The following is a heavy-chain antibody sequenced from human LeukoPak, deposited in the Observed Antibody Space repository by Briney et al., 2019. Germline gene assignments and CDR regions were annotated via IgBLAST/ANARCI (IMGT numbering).Heavy chain of an antibody. CDR2: IWYDGSNK. Sequence: GGSLRLSCAVSGFTVSSNYMSWVRQAPGKGLEWVAVIWYDGSNKYYADSVKGRFTISRDNSKNTLYLQMNSLRAEDTAVYYCAKEDYFGSGSYLGYWGQGTLVTVSS. CDR3: AKEDYFGSGSYLGY. V-gene: IGHV3-33*06. D-gene: IGHD3-10*01. CDR1: GFTVSSNY. J-gene: IGHJ4*02.